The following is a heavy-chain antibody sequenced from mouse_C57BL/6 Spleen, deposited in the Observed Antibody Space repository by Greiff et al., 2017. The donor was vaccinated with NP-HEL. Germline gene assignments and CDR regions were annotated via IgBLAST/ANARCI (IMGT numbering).Heavy chain of an antibody. Sequence: VQLQQSGPELVKPGASVKISCKASGYTFTDYYLNWVKQRPGQGLEWIGWIFPGSGSTYYTEKFKGKDTLTVDKSSSTAYMLLSSLTSEDSAVYFCARALYGNYERYFDVWGTGTTVTVSS. CDR3: ARALYGNYERYFDV. V-gene: IGHV1-75*01. CDR2: IFPGSGST. CDR1: GYTFTDYY. D-gene: IGHD2-1*01. J-gene: IGHJ1*03.